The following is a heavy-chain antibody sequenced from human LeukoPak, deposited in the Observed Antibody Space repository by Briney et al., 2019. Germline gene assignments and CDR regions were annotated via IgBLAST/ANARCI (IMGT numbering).Heavy chain of an antibody. J-gene: IGHJ5*02. CDR3: ARDPMVRGVRVNWFDP. V-gene: IGHV3-7*01. CDR1: GFTFSNYW. Sequence: GGSLRLSCAASGFTFSNYWMSWVRQAPGKGLEWVANIKQDGSEKYYVDSVKGRFTISRDNAKNSLYLQMNSLRAEDTAVYYCARDPMVRGVRVNWFDPWGQGTLVTVSS. CDR2: IKQDGSEK. D-gene: IGHD3-10*01.